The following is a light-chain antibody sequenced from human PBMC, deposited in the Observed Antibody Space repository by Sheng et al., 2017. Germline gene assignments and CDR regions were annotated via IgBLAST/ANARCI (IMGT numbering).Light chain of an antibody. CDR2: GAS. V-gene: IGKV3-15*01. CDR3: QQYNNWPPWT. CDR1: QSVRTH. Sequence: EIVMTQSPATLSVFPGDRVTLSCRASQSVRTHLAWYQQKAGQVPRLLVYGASTRATGIPARFSVSGSGTEFTLSISSLQSEDFAIYYCQQYNNWPPWTFGQGTKLEIK. J-gene: IGKJ2*02.